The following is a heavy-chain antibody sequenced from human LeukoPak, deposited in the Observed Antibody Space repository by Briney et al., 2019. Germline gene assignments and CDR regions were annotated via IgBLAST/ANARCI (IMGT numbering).Heavy chain of an antibody. Sequence: GASVKVSCKASGYTFTSYYLRWVRQAPGQGREWVGIINASGGSTSYAQQFDGRVTMTRDTSTSTVYMELSSLRPEDTAVYYCAREGADTDMHFDYWGQGTLVTVSS. CDR2: INASGGST. D-gene: IGHD5-18*01. V-gene: IGHV1-46*01. CDR3: AREGADTDMHFDY. CDR1: GYTFTSYY. J-gene: IGHJ4*02.